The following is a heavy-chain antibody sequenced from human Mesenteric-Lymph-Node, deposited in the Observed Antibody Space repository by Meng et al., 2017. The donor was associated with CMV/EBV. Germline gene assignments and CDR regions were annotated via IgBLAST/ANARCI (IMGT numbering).Heavy chain of an antibody. CDR1: GFTFTTYG. D-gene: IGHD5-24*01. Sequence: GGSLRLSCSASGFTFTTYGMHWVRQAPGKGLEWVAVISYDGSNKYYADSVKGRFTISRDNSKNTLYLQMNSLRAEDTAVYYCVKDVENWGQGTLVTVSS. J-gene: IGHJ4*02. CDR3: VKDVEN. V-gene: IGHV3-33*06. CDR2: ISYDGSNK.